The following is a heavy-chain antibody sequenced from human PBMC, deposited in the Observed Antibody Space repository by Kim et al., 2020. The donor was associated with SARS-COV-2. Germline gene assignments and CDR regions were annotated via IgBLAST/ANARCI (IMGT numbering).Heavy chain of an antibody. Sequence: KGRFTIARDKAKNSLYLKMNSLRDEDTAVYYCAREYYDILTGYPNDAFDIWGQGTMVTVSS. V-gene: IGHV3-48*02. CDR3: AREYYDILTGYPNDAFDI. J-gene: IGHJ3*02. D-gene: IGHD3-9*01.